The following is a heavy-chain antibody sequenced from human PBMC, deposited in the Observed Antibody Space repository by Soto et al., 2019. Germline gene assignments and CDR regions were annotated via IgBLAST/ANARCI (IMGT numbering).Heavy chain of an antibody. CDR1: GFTFSSYW. Sequence: WVSRRLSCAASGFTFSSYWMGGVRQAPGRGLEWMANIKYDGSEKYYVDSVKGRLTISRDNAKNSLYLQMNSLRAEDTAVYYCASSPHKDSRPDYWGQGTLVTVSS. CDR2: IKYDGSEK. V-gene: IGHV3-7*03. CDR3: ASSPHKDSRPDY. D-gene: IGHD3-22*01. J-gene: IGHJ4*02.